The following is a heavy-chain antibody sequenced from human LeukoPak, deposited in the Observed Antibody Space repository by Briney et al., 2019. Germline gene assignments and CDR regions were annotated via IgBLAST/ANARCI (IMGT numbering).Heavy chain of an antibody. V-gene: IGHV4-31*03. Sequence: KPSETLSLTCTVSGGSISSGGYYWSWIRQHPGKGLEWIGYIYYSGSTYYNPSLKSRVTISVDTSKNQFSLKLSSVTAADTAVYYCARDLTGSSSLYFDYWGQGTLVTVSS. CDR3: ARDLTGSSSLYFDY. D-gene: IGHD6-6*01. CDR1: GGSISSGGYY. J-gene: IGHJ4*02. CDR2: IYYSGST.